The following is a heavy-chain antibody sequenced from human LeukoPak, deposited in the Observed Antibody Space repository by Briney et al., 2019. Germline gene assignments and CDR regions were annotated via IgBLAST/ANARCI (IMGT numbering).Heavy chain of an antibody. CDR2: MSDIGPNT. Sequence: GGSLRLSCAASGFTLTDYAMTWIRQSPGKGLEWVSSMSDIGPNTYYAHTVKGRFTISRDTSKNTPFLQMNSLRTEDTALYFCARRLSLRFDAFAVWGPGTVVTVSS. CDR3: ARRLSLRFDAFAV. D-gene: IGHD3-3*01. J-gene: IGHJ3*01. V-gene: IGHV3-23*01. CDR1: GFTLTDYA.